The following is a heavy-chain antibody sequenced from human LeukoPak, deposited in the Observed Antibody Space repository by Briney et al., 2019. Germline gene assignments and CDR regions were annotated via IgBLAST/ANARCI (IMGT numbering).Heavy chain of an antibody. V-gene: IGHV3-7*04. CDR1: GFTFSNHW. D-gene: IGHD3-9*01. Sequence: PGGSLRLSCAPSGFTFSNHWMSWVRQAPGKGLEGVANIKRDGSETHYVDSVKGRFTISRDNAKNSLYLQMNSLRAEDTALYYCARDAGTFDWSGGYFDCWGQGTLVTVSS. CDR3: ARDAGTFDWSGGYFDC. CDR2: IKRDGSET. J-gene: IGHJ4*02.